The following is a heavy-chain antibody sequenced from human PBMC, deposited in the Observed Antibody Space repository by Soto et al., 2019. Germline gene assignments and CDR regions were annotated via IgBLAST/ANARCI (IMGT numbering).Heavy chain of an antibody. CDR3: ATALRVDRSGGRNYYYYGMDV. CDR1: GGTFSSYA. CDR2: IIPIFGTA. Sequence: QVQLVQSGAEVKKPGSSVKVSCKASGGTFSSYAISWVRQAPGQGLEWMGGIIPIFGTANYAQKFQGRVTITADESTSSAYMELSSLRSEDTAVYYCATALRVDRSGGRNYYYYGMDVWGQGTTVTVSS. J-gene: IGHJ6*02. V-gene: IGHV1-69*01. D-gene: IGHD2-15*01.